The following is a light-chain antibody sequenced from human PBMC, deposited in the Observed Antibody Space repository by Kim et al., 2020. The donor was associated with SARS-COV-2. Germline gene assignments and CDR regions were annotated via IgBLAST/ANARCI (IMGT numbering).Light chain of an antibody. V-gene: IGKV1-13*02. J-gene: IGKJ5*01. Sequence: ESVGDRVTITCRESQDIKNILAWYQKKPGKAPKLLITAAASLESGVPSRFSGSGSGTHFTLTINSLQLEEFATYFCQQLISYPITFGQGTRLEIK. CDR2: AAA. CDR1: QDIKNI. CDR3: QQLISYPIT.